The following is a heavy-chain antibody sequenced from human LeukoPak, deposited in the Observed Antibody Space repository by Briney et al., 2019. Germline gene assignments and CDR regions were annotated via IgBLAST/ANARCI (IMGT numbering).Heavy chain of an antibody. D-gene: IGHD6-13*01. Sequence: ASVKVSCKASGYTFTDYYMHWVRQAPGQGLEWMGWINPHSGDTNSAQKLQGRVTMTRDTSIITAYIELSRLSSDDTDGYYCAAAGPSEYYYMDVWGKGTTVTISS. J-gene: IGHJ6*03. CDR1: GYTFTDYY. CDR2: INPHSGDT. CDR3: AAAGPSEYYYMDV. V-gene: IGHV1-2*02.